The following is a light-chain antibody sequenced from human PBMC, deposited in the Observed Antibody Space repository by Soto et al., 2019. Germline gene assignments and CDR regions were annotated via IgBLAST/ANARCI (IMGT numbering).Light chain of an antibody. V-gene: IGLV2-14*01. J-gene: IGLJ1*01. Sequence: QSVLTQPASVSGSPGQSITISCTGTSSDVGGYDYVSWYQLHPGKAPKLMVFEVNNRPSGVSYRFSGSKSGNTASLTISGLQAEDEADYFCSSYSISTAYLFGT. CDR3: SSYSISTAYL. CDR2: EVN. CDR1: SSDVGGYDY.